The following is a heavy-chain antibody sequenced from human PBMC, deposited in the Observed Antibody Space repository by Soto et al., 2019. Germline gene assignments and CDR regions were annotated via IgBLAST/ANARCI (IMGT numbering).Heavy chain of an antibody. D-gene: IGHD2-8*01. Sequence: VHLQESGPGLVKPSETLSLTCTVSGTSISSYYWSWIRQPPGKGLELIANIHYSGTTNYNPSLASRVTLSVDTSKNQFSLKMTSVTAADRAMYFCARYNSYAIDYWGRGTLVTVSS. CDR3: ARYNSYAIDY. V-gene: IGHV4-59*01. J-gene: IGHJ4*02. CDR2: IHYSGTT. CDR1: GTSISSYY.